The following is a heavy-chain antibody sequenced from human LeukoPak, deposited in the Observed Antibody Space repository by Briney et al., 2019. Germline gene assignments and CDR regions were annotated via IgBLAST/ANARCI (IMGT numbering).Heavy chain of an antibody. CDR2: ISWNSGSI. V-gene: IGHV3-9*01. CDR1: GFTFDDYA. J-gene: IGHJ3*02. CDR3: AKDYSYYYDSSGAFDI. D-gene: IGHD3-22*01. Sequence: PGGSLRLSCAASGFTFDDYAMHWVRQAPGKGLEWVSGISWNSGSIGYADSVKGRFTISRDNAKNSLYLQMNSLRAKHTALYYCAKDYSYYYDSSGAFDIWGQGTMVTVSS.